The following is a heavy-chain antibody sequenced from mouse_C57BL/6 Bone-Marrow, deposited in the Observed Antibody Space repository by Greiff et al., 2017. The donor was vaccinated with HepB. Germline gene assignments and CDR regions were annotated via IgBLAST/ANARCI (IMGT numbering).Heavy chain of an antibody. CDR2: IYPGNSDT. D-gene: IGHD1-1*01. CDR1: GYTFTSYW. J-gene: IGHJ2*01. Sequence: VQLQQSGTVLARPGASVKMSCKTSGYTFTSYWMHWVKQRPGQGLECIGAIYPGNSDTSYNQKFKGKAKLTAVTSASTAYMELSSLTNEDSAVYYCYYGSSYGYFDYWGQGTTLTVSS. CDR3: YYGSSYGYFDY. V-gene: IGHV1-5*01.